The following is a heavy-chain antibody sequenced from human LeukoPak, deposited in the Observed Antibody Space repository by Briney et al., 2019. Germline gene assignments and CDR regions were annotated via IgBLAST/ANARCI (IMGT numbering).Heavy chain of an antibody. D-gene: IGHD3-22*01. CDR1: GGSISSGGYS. J-gene: IGHJ5*02. CDR2: MYYSGST. V-gene: IGHV4-30-4*08. CDR3: ARPHYYDSRIDP. Sequence: SETLSLTCAVSGGSISSGGYSWSWIRQPPGKGLEWIAYMYYSGSTYYNPSLKSRVTMSADTSKNQLSLKLSSVTAADTAVYYCARPHYYDSRIDPWGQGILVTVSS.